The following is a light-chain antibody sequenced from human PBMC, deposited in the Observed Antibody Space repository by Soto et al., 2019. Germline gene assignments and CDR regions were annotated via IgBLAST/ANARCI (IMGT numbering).Light chain of an antibody. V-gene: IGKV3-20*01. Sequence: EIVLTQSPGTLSLSPGERATLSCRASQSVSSTYFAWYQQIPGQAPRLLIYAASRRATGIPDRFSGSGSGTDFTLTISRLEPEDFAVYYCQQYSTAPLTFGQGTKVEIK. CDR1: QSVSSTY. CDR2: AAS. J-gene: IGKJ1*01. CDR3: QQYSTAPLT.